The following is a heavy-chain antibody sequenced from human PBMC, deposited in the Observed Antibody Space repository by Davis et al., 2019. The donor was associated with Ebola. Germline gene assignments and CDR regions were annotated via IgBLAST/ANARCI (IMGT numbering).Heavy chain of an antibody. CDR3: ARSGYNYGHGYYYYYYGMDV. CDR1: GYSFTSYW. V-gene: IGHV5-51*01. Sequence: KVSCKGSGYSFTSYWIGWVRQMPGKGLEWMGIIYPGDSDTRYSPSFQGQVTISADKSISTAYLQWSSLKASDTAMYYCARSGYNYGHGYYYYYYGMDVWGQGTTVTVSS. D-gene: IGHD5-18*01. CDR2: IYPGDSDT. J-gene: IGHJ6*02.